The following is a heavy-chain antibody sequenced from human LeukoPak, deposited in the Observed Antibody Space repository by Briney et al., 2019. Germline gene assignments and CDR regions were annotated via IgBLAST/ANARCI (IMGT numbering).Heavy chain of an antibody. D-gene: IGHD3-10*01. V-gene: IGHV3-30*19. J-gene: IGHJ4*02. Sequence: GGSLRLSCAASGFTFSRYGMHWVRQAPGKGLEWVAVISYDGSNKYYADSVKGRFTISRDNSKNTLYLQMNSLRAEDTAVYYCARLPVVRGVMNYWGQGTLVTVSS. CDR3: ARLPVVRGVMNY. CDR2: ISYDGSNK. CDR1: GFTFSRYG.